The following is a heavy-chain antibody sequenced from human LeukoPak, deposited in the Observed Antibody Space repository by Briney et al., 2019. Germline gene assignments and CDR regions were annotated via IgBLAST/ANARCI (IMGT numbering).Heavy chain of an antibody. CDR3: ARDLAYSRLDY. D-gene: IGHD5-18*01. CDR1: GLAFSSSW. Sequence: GGSLRLSCAVSGLAFSSSWMDWVRQAPGKGLEWVASINPDGNKKYSADSVKGRFTISRDNAENSLYLQMNSLRVEDTAFYYCARDLAYSRLDYWGQGMLVTVSS. CDR2: INPDGNKK. V-gene: IGHV3-7*01. J-gene: IGHJ4*02.